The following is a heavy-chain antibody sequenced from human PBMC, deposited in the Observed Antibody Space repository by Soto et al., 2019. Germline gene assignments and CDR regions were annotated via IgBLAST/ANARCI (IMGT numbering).Heavy chain of an antibody. CDR2: ILYSGST. CDR1: GGSISSYY. CDR3: ARGGGGYDLPDY. D-gene: IGHD5-12*01. J-gene: IGHJ4*02. V-gene: IGHV4-59*07. Sequence: SDTLSLTCTVSGGSISSYYWSWIRQPPGKGLEWIGYILYSGSTNYNPSLKSRVTISVDTSKNQFSLKVSSVTAADTAVYYCARGGGGYDLPDYWGQGTLVTVS.